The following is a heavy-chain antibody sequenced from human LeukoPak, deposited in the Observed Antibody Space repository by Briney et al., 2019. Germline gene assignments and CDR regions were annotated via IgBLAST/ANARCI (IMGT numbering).Heavy chain of an antibody. CDR1: GFTFSSYA. D-gene: IGHD3-22*01. J-gene: IGHJ4*02. CDR3: AKDTPNYYDSSGYGN. V-gene: IGHV3-23*01. CDR2: IGGSGGST. Sequence: GGSLRLSCAASGFTFSSYAISWVRQAPGKGLEWVSAIGGSGGSTYYADSVKGRFTISRDNSKNTLYLQMNSLRAEDTAVYYCAKDTPNYYDSSGYGNWGQGTLVTVSS.